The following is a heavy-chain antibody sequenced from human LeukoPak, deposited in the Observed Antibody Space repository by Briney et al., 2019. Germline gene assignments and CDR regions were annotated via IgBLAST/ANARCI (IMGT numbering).Heavy chain of an antibody. CDR1: GGSISSYY. CDR2: IYYSGST. Sequence: SETLSLTCTVSGGSISSYYWSWIRQPPGKGLEWIGDIYYSGSTNYNPSLKSRVTISVDTSKNQFSLKLSSVTAADTAVYYCASQRYYDSSGYPSLIYYFDYWGQGTLVTVSS. D-gene: IGHD3-22*01. CDR3: ASQRYYDSSGYPSLIYYFDY. V-gene: IGHV4-59*01. J-gene: IGHJ4*02.